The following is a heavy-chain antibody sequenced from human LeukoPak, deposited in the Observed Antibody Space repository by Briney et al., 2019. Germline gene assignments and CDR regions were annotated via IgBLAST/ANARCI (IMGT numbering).Heavy chain of an antibody. Sequence: ASVKVSCKASGYTFTTYTMHWVRQAPGQRLEWMGWINAGNGNTKYSQKFQGRVTITRDTSASTAYMGLSSLRSDDTAVYYCARERAYSYGFDYWGQGTLVTVPS. CDR3: ARERAYSYGFDY. CDR1: GYTFTTYT. J-gene: IGHJ4*02. D-gene: IGHD5-18*01. V-gene: IGHV1-3*01. CDR2: INAGNGNT.